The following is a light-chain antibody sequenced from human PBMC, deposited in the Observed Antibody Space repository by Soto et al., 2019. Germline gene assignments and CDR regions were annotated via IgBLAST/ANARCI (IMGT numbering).Light chain of an antibody. CDR2: STN. Sequence: QTVVTQEPSFSVSPGGTVTLTCGLSSGSVSTGSYPSWFQQTPGQAPRTLIYSTNTRSSGVPDRFSGSILGNKAALTITGAQADDESDYYCVLYMGSGAWVFGGGPKLTVL. J-gene: IGLJ3*02. CDR1: SGSVSTGSY. CDR3: VLYMGSGAWV. V-gene: IGLV8-61*01.